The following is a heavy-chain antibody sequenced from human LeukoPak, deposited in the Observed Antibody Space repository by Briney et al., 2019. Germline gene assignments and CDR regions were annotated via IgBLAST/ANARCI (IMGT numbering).Heavy chain of an antibody. CDR1: GFTFSSYA. J-gene: IGHJ6*02. CDR2: ISGSCGST. D-gene: IGHD3-10*01. Sequence: GGSLRLSCAASGFTFSSYALRWVRHAPGKGPGWVSAISGSCGSTYYADSVKGRFTISRDNSKNTLYLQMNSLRAEDTAVYYCAKSHKYGSGSYSPYYYGMDVWGQGTTVTVSS. CDR3: AKSHKYGSGSYSPYYYGMDV. V-gene: IGHV3-23*01.